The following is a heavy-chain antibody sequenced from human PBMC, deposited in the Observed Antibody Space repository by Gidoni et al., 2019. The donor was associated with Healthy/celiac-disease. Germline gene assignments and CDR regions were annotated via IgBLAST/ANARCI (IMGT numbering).Heavy chain of an antibody. Sequence: QVQLQESGPGLVKPSETLSLTCTVSGGSISSYYWSWIRQPPGKGLEWIGYSYYSGSTNYNPSLKSRVTISVDTSKNQFSLKLSSVTAADTAVYYCARLGYDSSGYYYYYGMDVWGQGTTVTVSS. CDR3: ARLGYDSSGYYYYYGMDV. CDR1: GGSISSYY. J-gene: IGHJ6*02. D-gene: IGHD3-22*01. V-gene: IGHV4-59*08. CDR2: SYYSGST.